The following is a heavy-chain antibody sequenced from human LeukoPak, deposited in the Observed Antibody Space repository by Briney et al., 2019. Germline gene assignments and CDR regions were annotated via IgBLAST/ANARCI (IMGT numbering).Heavy chain of an antibody. V-gene: IGHV4-34*01. CDR1: GGSFSAYY. Sequence: PSETLSLTCAVYGGSFSAYYWSWIRQPPGKGLEWIGEINHSGSTNYNPSLKSRVTISVDTSKNQFSLKLSSVTATDTAVYYCASLVVKIAARTPGDYWGQGTLVTVSS. CDR3: ASLVVKIAARTPGDY. J-gene: IGHJ4*02. CDR2: INHSGST. D-gene: IGHD6-6*01.